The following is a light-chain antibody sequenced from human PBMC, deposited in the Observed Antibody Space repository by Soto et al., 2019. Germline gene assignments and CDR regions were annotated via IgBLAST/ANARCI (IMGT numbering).Light chain of an antibody. J-gene: IGLJ1*01. CDR1: SSNIGTNY. Sequence: QSVLTQPPSASGTPGQRVIISCSGSSSNIGTNYVYWYQQLPGTAPKFVIYRTNQRPSGVPERFSASKSGTSASLDISGLRSEDEADYYCAAWDDSLSGLVFGTGTKLTVL. V-gene: IGLV1-47*01. CDR2: RTN. CDR3: AAWDDSLSGLV.